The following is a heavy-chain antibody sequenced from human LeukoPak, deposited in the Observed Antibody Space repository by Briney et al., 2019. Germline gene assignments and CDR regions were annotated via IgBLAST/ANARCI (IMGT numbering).Heavy chain of an antibody. J-gene: IGHJ4*02. CDR3: AKASSNYFYYFEY. CDR2: ISYDATNK. CDR1: GFTFSSSD. Sequence: GGSLRLSCAASGFTFSSSDMHWVRQAPGKELEWVAVISYDATNKYYADSVKGRFTLSRDNSKNTLYLQTNTLRDEDTAVYYCAKASSNYFYYFEYWGQGTLVTVSS. V-gene: IGHV3-30*18. D-gene: IGHD2/OR15-2a*01.